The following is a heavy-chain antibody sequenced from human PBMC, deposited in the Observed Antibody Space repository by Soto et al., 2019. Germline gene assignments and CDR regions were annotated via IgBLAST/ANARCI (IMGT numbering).Heavy chain of an antibody. J-gene: IGHJ4*02. CDR2: IFHTGIT. CDR3: ARGHNYVWVIDC. CDR1: DGSFSDWW. Sequence: QVHLQQWGAGLLKPSETLSLPCAVNDGSFSDWWWSWIRQPPGKGLEWIGEIFHTGITTYRPSLRSRATISIDTSKNQFSLRLSSVTAADTAVYYGARGHNYVWVIDCWGQGALVTVSS. V-gene: IGHV4-34*01. D-gene: IGHD2-21*01.